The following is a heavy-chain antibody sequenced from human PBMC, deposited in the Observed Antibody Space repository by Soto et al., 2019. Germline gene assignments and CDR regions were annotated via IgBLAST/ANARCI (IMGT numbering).Heavy chain of an antibody. D-gene: IGHD3-22*01. J-gene: IGHJ4*02. CDR2: IYYSGST. CDR1: GGSISSGGYY. V-gene: IGHV4-31*03. CDR3: AREGYYDSSGSLDY. Sequence: SETLSLTCTVSGGSISSGGYYWSWIRQHPGKGLAWIGYIYYSGSTYYNPSLKSRVTISVDTSKNQFSLKLSSVTAADTAVYYCAREGYYDSSGSLDYWGQGTLVTVSS.